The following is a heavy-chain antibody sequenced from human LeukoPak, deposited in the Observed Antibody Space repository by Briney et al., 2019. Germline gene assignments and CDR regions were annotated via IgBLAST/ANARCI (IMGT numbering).Heavy chain of an antibody. CDR1: GYSISSGYY. Sequence: NPSETLSLTCTVSGYSISSGYYWGWIRQPPGKGLEWIGSIYHGGSTYYNPSLKSRVTISVDTSKNQFSLKLSSVTAADTAVYYCARDEGYGALDYWGQGTLVTVSS. CDR2: IYHGGST. J-gene: IGHJ4*02. D-gene: IGHD4-17*01. CDR3: ARDEGYGALDY. V-gene: IGHV4-38-2*02.